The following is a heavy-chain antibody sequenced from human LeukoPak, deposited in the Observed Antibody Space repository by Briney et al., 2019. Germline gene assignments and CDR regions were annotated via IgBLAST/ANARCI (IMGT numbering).Heavy chain of an antibody. D-gene: IGHD3-10*01. CDR3: ARENKITMVRGVIDAFDI. CDR2: IKQDGSEK. J-gene: IGHJ3*02. Sequence: GGSLRLSCAASGFTFSSYWMSWVRQAPGKGLEWVANIKQDGSEKYYVDSVKGRFTISRDNAKNSLYLQMNRLRAEDTAVYYCARENKITMVRGVIDAFDIWGQGTMVTVSS. V-gene: IGHV3-7*01. CDR1: GFTFSSYW.